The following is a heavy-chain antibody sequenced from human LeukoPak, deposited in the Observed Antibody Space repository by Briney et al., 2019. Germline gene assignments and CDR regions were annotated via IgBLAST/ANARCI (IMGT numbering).Heavy chain of an antibody. V-gene: IGHV4-61*01. CDR1: GGSVSGGSYY. J-gene: IGHJ4*02. D-gene: IGHD3-10*01. CDR2: IYYSGST. CDR3: ARRGSGSYSPFDY. Sequence: PSETLSLTCTVSGGSVSGGSYYWSWIRQPPGRGLEWIGHIYYSGSTNYNPSLKSRVTISLDTSKNQFSLKLRSVTAADTAVYYCARRGSGSYSPFDYWGQGTLVTVSS.